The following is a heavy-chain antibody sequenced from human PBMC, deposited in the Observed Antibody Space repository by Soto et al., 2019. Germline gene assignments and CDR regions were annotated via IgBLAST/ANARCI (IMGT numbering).Heavy chain of an antibody. CDR3: ARGPFFARYQPFDA. CDR2: IHVTGNT. Sequence: KASETLSLTCTVSGGSMNNYLWSWIRQTPGDGLEWIGYIHVTGNTYHNPSLKSPVTMSIDASKTQFFLTLTSVTAADTAVYYCARGPFFARYQPFDAWGRGILVTVSS. CDR1: GGSMNNYL. J-gene: IGHJ4*02. V-gene: IGHV4-59*01. D-gene: IGHD1-20*01.